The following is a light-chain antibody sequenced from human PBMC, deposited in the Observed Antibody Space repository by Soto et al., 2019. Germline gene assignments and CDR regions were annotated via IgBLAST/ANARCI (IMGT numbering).Light chain of an antibody. CDR1: QSISSW. J-gene: IGKJ1*01. CDR3: PLYTKSAQR. Sequence: TKSPATRSAYVGDRVTITCLASQSISSWLAWYQQQPGKAPKLLIYDASSLESGVPSRFSGSGSGTEFPLTLSSLQPDDFATSYCPLYTKSAQRFGPGSKAAI. CDR2: DAS. V-gene: IGKV1-5*01.